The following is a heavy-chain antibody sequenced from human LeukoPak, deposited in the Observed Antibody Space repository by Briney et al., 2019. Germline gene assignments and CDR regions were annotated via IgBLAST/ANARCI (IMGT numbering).Heavy chain of an antibody. CDR2: INWNGGRT. D-gene: IGHD3-10*01. CDR1: GSTFDDYG. J-gene: IGHJ6*03. Sequence: GGSLRLSCAASGSTFDDYGMSWVRHAPGKGLEWVSGINWNGGRTEYADSVKGRFTISRDNAKNSLYLQMNSLRAEDTALYYCARENVGGSGSRHYYYYMDVWGKGTTVTVSS. CDR3: ARENVGGSGSRHYYYYMDV. V-gene: IGHV3-20*04.